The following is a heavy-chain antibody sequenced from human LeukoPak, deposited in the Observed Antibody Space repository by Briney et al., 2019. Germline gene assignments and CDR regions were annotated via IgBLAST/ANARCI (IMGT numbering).Heavy chain of an antibody. CDR1: GYTFTSYG. Sequence: ASVKVSCKASGYTFTSYGISWVRQAPGQGLEWMGWISAYNGNTYYAQKLQGRVTMTTDTSTSTAYMELRSLRSDDTAVYYCAREMATAIGYYFDYWGQGTLVTVPS. CDR3: AREMATAIGYYFDY. V-gene: IGHV1-18*01. J-gene: IGHJ4*02. D-gene: IGHD5-18*01. CDR2: ISAYNGNT.